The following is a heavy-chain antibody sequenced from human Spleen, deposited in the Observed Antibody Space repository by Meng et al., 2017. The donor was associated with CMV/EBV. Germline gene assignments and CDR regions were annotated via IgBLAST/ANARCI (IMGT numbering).Heavy chain of an antibody. CDR2: VSKTGGT. CDR1: GDSFNSGLYY. J-gene: IGHJ6*02. V-gene: IGHV4-39*07. D-gene: IGHD3-3*01. Sequence: SETLSLTCTVSGDSFNSGLYYWGWIRQPPGKSLEWIGTVSKTGGTFYNPSLKSRVKMSADRSQSQFSLSLASVTAADTAVYYCAKVEWPYYYYGMDVWGQGTTVTVSS. CDR3: AKVEWPYYYYGMDV.